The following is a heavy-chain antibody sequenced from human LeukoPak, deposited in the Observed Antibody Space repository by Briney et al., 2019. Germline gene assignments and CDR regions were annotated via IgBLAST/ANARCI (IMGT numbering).Heavy chain of an antibody. Sequence: PGGSLRLSCAASGFTVSSNYMSWVRQAPGKGLEWLSVIYSGGSTYYADSVKGRLTISRDNSKNTLYLQMNSLRAEDTAVYYCARARIAARLDFDYWGQGTLVTVSS. CDR3: ARARIAARLDFDY. V-gene: IGHV3-53*01. CDR1: GFTVSSNY. D-gene: IGHD6-6*01. CDR2: IYSGGST. J-gene: IGHJ4*02.